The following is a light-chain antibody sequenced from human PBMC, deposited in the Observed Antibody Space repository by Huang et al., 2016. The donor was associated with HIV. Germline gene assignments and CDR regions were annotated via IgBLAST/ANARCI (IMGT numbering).Light chain of an antibody. CDR3: QQYNIPPYA. CDR1: QGISYY. Sequence: DIQMTQSPSFMSASVGDRVTMTCRASQGISYYLAWYQPKPGKAPKLLISGSSTLESGVPSRFSGGGSGTDFRLTLSSLQPEDVATYYCQQYNIPPYAFGQGTKL. CDR2: GSS. V-gene: IGKV1-27*01. J-gene: IGKJ2*01.